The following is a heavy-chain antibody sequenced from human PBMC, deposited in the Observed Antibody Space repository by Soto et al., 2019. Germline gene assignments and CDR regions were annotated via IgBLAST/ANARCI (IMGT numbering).Heavy chain of an antibody. CDR1: GFTFSSYG. Sequence: PGGSLRLSCAASGFTFSSYGMHWVRQAPGKGLEWVAVIWYDGSNKYYADSVKGRFTISRDNSKNTLYLQMNSLRAEDTAVYYCARQIFGVVITYLTIEYWGQGTLVTVSS. D-gene: IGHD3-3*01. V-gene: IGHV3-33*01. CDR2: IWYDGSNK. CDR3: ARQIFGVVITYLTIEY. J-gene: IGHJ4*02.